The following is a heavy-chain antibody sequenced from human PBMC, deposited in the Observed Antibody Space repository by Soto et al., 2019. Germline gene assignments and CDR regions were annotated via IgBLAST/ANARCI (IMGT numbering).Heavy chain of an antibody. V-gene: IGHV1-18*01. CDR1: GYMFISYG. Sequence: ASVKVSCKASGYMFISYGINWVRQAPGQGLERMGWISASNGNTKYAQNFQGRVTMTTDTSTSTAYMEMRSLRSDDTAAYYCVRDVDGSGSYYTGCWGPGTLVTVAS. CDR2: ISASNGNT. CDR3: VRDVDGSGSYYTGC. D-gene: IGHD3-10*01. J-gene: IGHJ4*02.